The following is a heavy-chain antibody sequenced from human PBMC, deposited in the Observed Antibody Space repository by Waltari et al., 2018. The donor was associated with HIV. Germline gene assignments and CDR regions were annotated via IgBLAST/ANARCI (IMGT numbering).Heavy chain of an antibody. J-gene: IGHJ6*02. Sequence: QVQLVQSGAEVKKPGASVKVSCKASGYTFTSYDINWGRQATGQGLEWMGWMNPNSGNTGYAQKFQGRVTMTRNTSISTAYMELSSLRSEDTAVYYCARLGYCSSTSCYYYYYYYGMDVWGQGTTVTVSS. CDR2: MNPNSGNT. V-gene: IGHV1-8*01. D-gene: IGHD2-2*01. CDR3: ARLGYCSSTSCYYYYYYYGMDV. CDR1: GYTFTSYD.